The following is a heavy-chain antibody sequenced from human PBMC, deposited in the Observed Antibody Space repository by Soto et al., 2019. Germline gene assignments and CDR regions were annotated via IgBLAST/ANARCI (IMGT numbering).Heavy chain of an antibody. CDR3: ARVPPPYCSGGSCQGPPVYYYYMDV. CDR2: INHSGST. V-gene: IGHV4-34*01. Sequence: QVQLQQWGAGLLKPSETLSLTCAVYGGSFSGYYWSWIRQPPGKGLEWIGEINHSGSTNYNPSLKRRVTTSVDTSKNQFSLKLSSVTAADTAVYYCARVPPPYCSGGSCQGPPVYYYYMDVWGKGTTVTVSS. J-gene: IGHJ6*03. D-gene: IGHD2-15*01. CDR1: GGSFSGYY.